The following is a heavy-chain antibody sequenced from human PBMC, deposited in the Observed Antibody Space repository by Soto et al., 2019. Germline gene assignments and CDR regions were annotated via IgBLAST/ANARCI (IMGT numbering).Heavy chain of an antibody. D-gene: IGHD1-1*01. CDR2: ISAHNGNT. CDR1: GYTFTSYG. J-gene: IGHJ4*02. Sequence: QVHLVQSGAEVKKPGASVKVSCKASGYTFTSYGITWVRQAPGQGLEWMGWISAHNGNTDYAQKLQGRVIVTRDTSTSTAYMELRSLGSDDTAVYYCARERYGDYWGQGALVTVSA. CDR3: ARERYGDY. V-gene: IGHV1-18*01.